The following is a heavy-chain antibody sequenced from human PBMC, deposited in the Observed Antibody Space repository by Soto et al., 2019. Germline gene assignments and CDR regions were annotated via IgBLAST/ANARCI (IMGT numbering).Heavy chain of an antibody. CDR1: GFTFSTFG. D-gene: IGHD1-7*01. J-gene: IGHJ4*02. CDR3: ARDPNGAYNWNYSLDY. Sequence: GGSLRLSCAASGFTFSTFGMNWVRQAPGKGLEWVSFISSSGTYIYYADSVKGRFTISRDNAKNSLYLQMSSLRAEDTAVYYCARDPNGAYNWNYSLDYWGQGALVTVSS. CDR2: ISSSGTYI. V-gene: IGHV3-21*01.